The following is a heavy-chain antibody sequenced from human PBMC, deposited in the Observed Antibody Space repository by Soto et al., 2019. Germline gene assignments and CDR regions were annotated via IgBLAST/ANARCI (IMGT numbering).Heavy chain of an antibody. J-gene: IGHJ4*02. CDR2: ISGSGGST. V-gene: IGHV3-23*01. Sequence: EVQILESGGGLVQPGGSLRLSCAASGFTFDSCAMSWVRQAPGKGLEWILGISGSGGSTYYADSVKGRFTISRDNSKNTVYLQMNSLRADDTVVYYCAKGKTSGWYYFDFWGQGTLVTVSS. CDR1: GFTFDSCA. CDR3: AKGKTSGWYYFDF. D-gene: IGHD6-19*01.